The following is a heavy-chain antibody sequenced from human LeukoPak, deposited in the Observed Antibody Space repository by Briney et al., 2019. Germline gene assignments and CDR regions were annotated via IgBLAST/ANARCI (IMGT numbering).Heavy chain of an antibody. CDR3: ARGGAARRRFEN. V-gene: IGHV3-7*01. CDR1: GFPFNVQT. J-gene: IGHJ4*02. D-gene: IGHD6-25*01. Sequence: GGSLRLSCVASGFPFNVQTMSWVRQAPGKGLDWVASMREDGSEINYVDSVKGRFTISRDNPKNSLYLQMNSLRAEDTVVYYCARGGAARRRFENWGQGTLVTVSS. CDR2: MREDGSEI.